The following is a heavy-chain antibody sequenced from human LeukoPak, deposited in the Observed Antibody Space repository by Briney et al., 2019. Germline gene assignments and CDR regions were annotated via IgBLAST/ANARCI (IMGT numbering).Heavy chain of an antibody. CDR3: ARQKLLGEFDY. D-gene: IGHD1-26*01. J-gene: IGHJ4*01. V-gene: IGHV4-34*01. Sequence: SETLSLTCAVYGGSFSGYYWSWIRQPPGKGLEWIGEINHSGSTNYNPSLKGRVTISVDTSKNQFSLKLSSVTAADTAVYYCARQKLLGEFDYWGQEPWSPSPQ. CDR2: INHSGST. CDR1: GGSFSGYY.